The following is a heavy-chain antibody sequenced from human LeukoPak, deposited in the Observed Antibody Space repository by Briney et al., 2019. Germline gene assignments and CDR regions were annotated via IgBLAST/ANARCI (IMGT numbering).Heavy chain of an antibody. CDR2: ISAYNGNT. Sequence: ASVKVSCKASGYTFTSYGISWVRQAPGQGLEWMGWISAYNGNTNYAQKLQGRVTMTTDTSTSTAYMELRSLRSDDTAVYYCARDLNQYLIMVRGVTNWFDPWGQGTLVTVSS. V-gene: IGHV1-18*01. D-gene: IGHD3-10*01. J-gene: IGHJ5*02. CDR1: GYTFTSYG. CDR3: ARDLNQYLIMVRGVTNWFDP.